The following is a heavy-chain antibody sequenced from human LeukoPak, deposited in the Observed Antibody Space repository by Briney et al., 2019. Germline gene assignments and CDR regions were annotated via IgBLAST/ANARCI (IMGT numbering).Heavy chain of an antibody. CDR3: AREVIGIPSYFAY. CDR2: IHRDEKT. J-gene: IGHJ4*02. CDR1: GFSVSSCY. Sequence: GGSLRLSCAASGFSVSSCYIYWVRQAPGKGLEWVSLIHRDEKTYYADSVKGRFTMSRDNFKNTLYLQMNSLGADDTAVYYCAREVIGIPSYFAYWGQGVLVTVSS. D-gene: IGHD1-14*01. V-gene: IGHV3-53*01.